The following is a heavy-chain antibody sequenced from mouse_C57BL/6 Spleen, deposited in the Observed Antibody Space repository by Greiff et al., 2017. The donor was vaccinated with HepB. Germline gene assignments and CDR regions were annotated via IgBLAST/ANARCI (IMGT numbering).Heavy chain of an antibody. CDR2: INPNYGTT. D-gene: IGHD1-1*01. CDR1: GYSFTDYN. Sequence: EVQLQQSGPELVKPGASVKISCKASGYSFTDYNMNWVKQSNGKSLEWIGVINPNYGTTSYNQKFNGKATLTVDQSSSTAYMQLNSLTSEDSAVYYCARCVWYYGSRPNYAMDYWGQGTSVTVSS. J-gene: IGHJ4*01. V-gene: IGHV1-39*01. CDR3: ARCVWYYGSRPNYAMDY.